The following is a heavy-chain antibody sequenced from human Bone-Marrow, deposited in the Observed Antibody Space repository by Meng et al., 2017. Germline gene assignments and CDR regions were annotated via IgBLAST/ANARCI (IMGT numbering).Heavy chain of an antibody. CDR3: TRERSDYFASGGQL. D-gene: IGHD3-10*01. V-gene: IGHV3-7*01. CDR2: ISRDGSAQ. J-gene: IGHJ4*02. Sequence: GESLKISCAASGFPFSGHWMNWVRQAPGKGLEWVAKISRDGSAQQYVDSVKGRFAISRDNAKNSLYLELNNLGAEDTAVYYCTRERSDYFASGGQLWGQGTLVTVSS. CDR1: GFPFSGHW.